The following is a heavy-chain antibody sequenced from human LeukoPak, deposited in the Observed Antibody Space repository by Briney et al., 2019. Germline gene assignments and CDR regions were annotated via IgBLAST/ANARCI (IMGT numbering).Heavy chain of an antibody. V-gene: IGHV3-23*01. CDR2: ISASGSST. D-gene: IGHD1-1*01. Sequence: GGSLRLSCAASGFTFSSYAMSWVRQAPGKGLEWVSTISASGSSTYYADSVKGRFTISRDNSRNTLYLQMSSLGAEDTAVYFCAKSRSGSANWALQIFDNWGQGTLVTVSS. J-gene: IGHJ4*02. CDR3: AKSRSGSANWALQIFDN. CDR1: GFTFSSYA.